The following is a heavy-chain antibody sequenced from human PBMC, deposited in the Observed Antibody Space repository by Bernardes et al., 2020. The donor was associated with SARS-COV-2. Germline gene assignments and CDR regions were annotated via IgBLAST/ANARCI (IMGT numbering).Heavy chain of an antibody. CDR2: ISRSTRDI. D-gene: IGHD4-17*01. CDR1: GFPFTAYS. J-gene: IGHJ3*01. V-gene: IGHV3-21*01. Sequence: GGSLRLSCLASGFPFTAYSMTWVRQSPGKGLQWVASISRSTRDIYYEDSVRGRFTISRDGARNSLYLQMNSLRVEDTGVYYCARVRDEYGDYYDVRGKWGQGTGVTVSS. CDR3: ARVRDEYGDYYDVRGK.